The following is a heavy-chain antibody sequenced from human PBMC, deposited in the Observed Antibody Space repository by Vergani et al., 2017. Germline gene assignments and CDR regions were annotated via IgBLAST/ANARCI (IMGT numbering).Heavy chain of an antibody. CDR2: IRYDGSDK. CDR1: GFTFSSYS. V-gene: IGHV3-30*02. D-gene: IGHD2-15*01. CDR3: AKDELGFCGDISCLAMDV. Sequence: VQLVESGGGLVKRGGSLRLSCAASGFTFSSYSMNWVRQAPGKGLEWVAFIRYDGSDKYYVDSVKGRFTISRDNSKNTLYLQVDSLRAEDTAVYYCAKDELGFCGDISCLAMDVWGQGTTVSVSS. J-gene: IGHJ6*02.